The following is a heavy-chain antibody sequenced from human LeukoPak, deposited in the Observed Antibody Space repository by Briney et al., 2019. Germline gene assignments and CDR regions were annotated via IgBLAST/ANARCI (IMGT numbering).Heavy chain of an antibody. CDR3: ARDRVNFWSGYYTADY. J-gene: IGHJ4*02. D-gene: IGHD3-3*01. CDR1: GYTFTSYG. CDR2: ISAYNGNA. V-gene: IGHV1-18*01. Sequence: GASVKVSCKASGYTFTSYGISWVRRAPGQGLEWMGWISAYNGNANYAQKLQGRVTMTTDTSTSTAYMELRSLRSDDTAVYYCARDRVNFWSGYYTADYWGQGTLVTVSS.